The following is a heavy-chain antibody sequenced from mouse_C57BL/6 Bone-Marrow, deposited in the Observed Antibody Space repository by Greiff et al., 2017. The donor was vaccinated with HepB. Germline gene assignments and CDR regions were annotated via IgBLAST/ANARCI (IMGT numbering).Heavy chain of an antibody. Sequence: QVQLQQSGAELVKPGASVKLSCKASGYTFTSYWMHWVKQRPGRGLEWIGRIDPNSGGTKYNEKFKSKATLTVDKPSSTAYMQLSSLTSEDSAGYYCARSASAKGAWPWFAYWGQGTLVTVSA. CDR3: ARSASAKGAWPWFAY. D-gene: IGHD1-3*01. CDR1: GYTFTSYW. V-gene: IGHV1-72*01. J-gene: IGHJ3*01. CDR2: IDPNSGGT.